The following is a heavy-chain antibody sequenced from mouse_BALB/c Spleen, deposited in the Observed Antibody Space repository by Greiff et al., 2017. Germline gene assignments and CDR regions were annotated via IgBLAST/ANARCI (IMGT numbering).Heavy chain of an antibody. Sequence: EVQRVESGPGLVRPSQSLSLTCTVTGYSITSDYAWPWIRQFPGNTLEWMGYISYSGSTSYNPSLKSRISITRDTSKNQFFLQLNSVTTEDTATYYCARCGDEGYYFDNWGQGTTLTVSS. CDR2: ISYSGST. CDR1: GYSITSDYA. CDR3: ARCGDEGYYFDN. J-gene: IGHJ2*01. D-gene: IGHD2-13*01. V-gene: IGHV3-2*02.